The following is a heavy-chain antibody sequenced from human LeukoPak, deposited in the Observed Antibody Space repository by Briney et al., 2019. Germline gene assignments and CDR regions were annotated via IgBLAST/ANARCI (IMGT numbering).Heavy chain of an antibody. D-gene: IGHD1-20*01. CDR1: GFTFSSYA. J-gene: IGHJ4*02. V-gene: IGHV3-30-3*01. CDR2: ISYDGSNK. Sequence: GGSLRLSCAASGFTFSSYAMHWVRQAPGKGVEWGAVISYDGSNKYYADSVKGRFTISRDNSKNTLYLQMNSLRAEDTAVYYCAKDQEYNWNSDYWGQGTLVTVSS. CDR3: AKDQEYNWNSDY.